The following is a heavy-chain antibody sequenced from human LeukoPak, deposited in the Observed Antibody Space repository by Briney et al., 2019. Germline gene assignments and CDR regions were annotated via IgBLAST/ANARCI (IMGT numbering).Heavy chain of an antibody. Sequence: GGSLRLSCAASGFTFSSYAMHWVRQAPGKGLEWVAVISYDGSNKYYADSVKGRFTISRDIPKNTLYLQMNSLRAEDTAVYYCASDDYVSQYYFDHWGQGTLVTVSS. J-gene: IGHJ4*02. D-gene: IGHD3-16*01. CDR3: ASDDYVSQYYFDH. CDR1: GFTFSSYA. CDR2: ISYDGSNK. V-gene: IGHV3-30-3*01.